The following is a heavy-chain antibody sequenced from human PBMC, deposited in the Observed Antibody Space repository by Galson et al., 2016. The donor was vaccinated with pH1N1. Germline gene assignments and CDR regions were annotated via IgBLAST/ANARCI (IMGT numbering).Heavy chain of an antibody. CDR3: ARGDFVVGEGWYNGLDV. D-gene: IGHD2-15*01. CDR2: ISAYNGNT. J-gene: IGHJ6*02. V-gene: IGHV1-18*01. Sequence: SVKVSCKASGYTFTSYGITWVRQAPGEGLEWMGWISAYNGNTNYAQKLQGRVTMTTDTSTSTAYMELRSLRSDDTAVYYCARGDFVVGEGWYNGLDVWGQGTPVSVSS. CDR1: GYTFTSYG.